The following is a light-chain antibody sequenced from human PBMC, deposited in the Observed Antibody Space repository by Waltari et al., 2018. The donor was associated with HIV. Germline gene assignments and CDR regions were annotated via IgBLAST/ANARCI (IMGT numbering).Light chain of an antibody. V-gene: IGLV3-1*01. Sequence: SYELTQPPSVSVSPGQTASITCSGAKLGDKYACWYQQKPGQSPVLVIYQDNKRPSGIPERFSGSNSGNTATLTISGTQAMDEADYYCQAWDSSALFGGGTKLTVL. CDR3: QAWDSSAL. CDR1: KLGDKY. CDR2: QDN. J-gene: IGLJ3*02.